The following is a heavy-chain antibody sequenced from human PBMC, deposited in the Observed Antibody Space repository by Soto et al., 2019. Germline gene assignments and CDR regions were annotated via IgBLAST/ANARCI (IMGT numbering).Heavy chain of an antibody. CDR2: INYSGGT. J-gene: IGHJ4*02. Sequence: SETLSLTCTVSGGSISSYYMSWIRQPPGKGLEWIWDINYSGGTNYNPALKSRVTISVDTSKNQSDLTLSSVSAADTAVYYCARVSDYYDTSGDYYSLDYWGQGTLVTVSS. CDR3: ARVSDYYDTSGDYYSLDY. CDR1: GGSISSYY. V-gene: IGHV4-59*01. D-gene: IGHD3-22*01.